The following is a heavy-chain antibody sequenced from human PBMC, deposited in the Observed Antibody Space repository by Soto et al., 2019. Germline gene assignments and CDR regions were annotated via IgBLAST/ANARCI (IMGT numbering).Heavy chain of an antibody. Sequence: EVQLEESGGGLVKPGGSLRLSCAASGSSFSTSTMNWVRQAPGKGLEFVSSIGRTGIDRYYIDSVKGRFTISRDNAQNSLYLQMNSLRAEDTALYYCVCDDNRRYWGQGTLVTVSS. CDR3: VCDDNRRY. J-gene: IGHJ4*02. CDR2: IGRTGIDR. V-gene: IGHV3-21*01. D-gene: IGHD1-1*01. CDR1: GSSFSTST.